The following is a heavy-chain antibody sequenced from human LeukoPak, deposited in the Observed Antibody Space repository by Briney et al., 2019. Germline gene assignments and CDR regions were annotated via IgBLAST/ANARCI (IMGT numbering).Heavy chain of an antibody. V-gene: IGHV4-31*03. CDR1: GGSISSGGYY. CDR2: IYYSGST. D-gene: IGHD2-2*01. Sequence: SETLSLACTVSGGSISSGGYYWSWIRQHPGKGLEWIGYIYYSGSTYYNPSLKSRVTISVDTSKNQFSLKLSSVTAADTAVYYCARWAVVVPAAPRPDYYYYYMDVWGKGTTVTVSS. CDR3: ARWAVVVPAAPRPDYYYYYMDV. J-gene: IGHJ6*03.